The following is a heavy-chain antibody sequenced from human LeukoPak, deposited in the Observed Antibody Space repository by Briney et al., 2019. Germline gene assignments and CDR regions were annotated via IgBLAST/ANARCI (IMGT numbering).Heavy chain of an antibody. V-gene: IGHV4-34*01. CDR3: ARHYLRQRLAPYNWFDP. Sequence: SETLSLTCAVYGGSFSGYYWSWIRQPPGKGLEWIGEINHGGSTNYNPSLKSRVTISADTSKNQVSLNVTSVTAADTAVYYCARHYLRQRLAPYNWFDPWGQGTRVTVSS. CDR1: GGSFSGYY. J-gene: IGHJ5*02. D-gene: IGHD6-25*01. CDR2: INHGGST.